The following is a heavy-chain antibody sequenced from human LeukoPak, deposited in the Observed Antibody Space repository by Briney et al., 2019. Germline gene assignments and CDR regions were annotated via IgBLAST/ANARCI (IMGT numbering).Heavy chain of an antibody. D-gene: IGHD4-17*01. Sequence: PSETLSLTCTVSGGSISSSTYFWGWIRQPPGKGLEWIGSLYYSGITYYNPSLKSRVTISVDTSKNQFSLKLSSVTAADTAVYYCARESVAVTPFLYYFDYWGQGTLVTVSS. CDR1: GGSISSSTYF. J-gene: IGHJ4*02. CDR3: ARESVAVTPFLYYFDY. V-gene: IGHV4-39*07. CDR2: LYYSGIT.